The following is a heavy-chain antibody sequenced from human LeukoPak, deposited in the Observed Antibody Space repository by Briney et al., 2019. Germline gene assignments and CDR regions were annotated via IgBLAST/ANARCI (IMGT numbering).Heavy chain of an antibody. CDR1: GYTFTSYG. J-gene: IGHJ4*02. V-gene: IGHV1-18*01. CDR2: ISAYNGNT. D-gene: IGHD5-12*01. CDR3: ARGKVRYSGYDRLFDY. Sequence: GASVKVSCKASGYTFTSYGISWVRQAPGQGLEWMGWISAYNGNTNYAQKLQGRVTMTTDTSTSTAYMELRSLRSDDTAVYYCARGKVRYSGYDRLFDYWGQGTLVTVSS.